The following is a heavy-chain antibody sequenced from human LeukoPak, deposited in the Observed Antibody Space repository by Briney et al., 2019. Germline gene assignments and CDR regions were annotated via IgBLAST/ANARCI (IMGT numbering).Heavy chain of an antibody. CDR2: IKQDGSEE. J-gene: IGHJ4*02. V-gene: IGHV3-7*01. Sequence: GGSLRLSCAASGFTVSSNYMSWVRQAPGKGLEWVANIKQDGSEEYYVDSVKGRFTISRDNAKNSLYLQMNSLRAEDTAVYYCARDRRDVYPGYYFDYWGQGTLVTVSS. D-gene: IGHD5-24*01. CDR1: GFTVSSNY. CDR3: ARDRRDVYPGYYFDY.